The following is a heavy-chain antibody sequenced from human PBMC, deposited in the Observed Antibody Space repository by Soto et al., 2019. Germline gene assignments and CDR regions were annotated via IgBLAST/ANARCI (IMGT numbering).Heavy chain of an antibody. D-gene: IGHD3-22*01. V-gene: IGHV3-23*01. J-gene: IGHJ4*02. CDR2: IISSGDST. Sequence: EVQLLESGGGLLQPGGSLRLSCAASGFTFSSYAMSWVRQAPGKGLEWVSAIISSGDSTYYTDSVKGRFTISRDNSKNTLYLQMNSLRAEDKAVYYCAKRYYYDNSGLWDYWGQGTLVTVSS. CDR3: AKRYYYDNSGLWDY. CDR1: GFTFSSYA.